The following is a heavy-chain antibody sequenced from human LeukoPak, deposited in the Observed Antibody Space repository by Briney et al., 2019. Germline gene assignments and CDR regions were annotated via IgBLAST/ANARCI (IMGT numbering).Heavy chain of an antibody. Sequence: ASVKVSCKASGYTFTSYDINWVRQATGQGLEWMGWMNPNSGGTNYAQKFQGWVTMTRDTSISTAYMELSRLRSDDTAVYYCARDGYSSGPAYFDYWGQGTLVTVSS. J-gene: IGHJ4*02. V-gene: IGHV1-2*04. CDR1: GYTFTSYD. D-gene: IGHD6-19*01. CDR3: ARDGYSSGPAYFDY. CDR2: MNPNSGGT.